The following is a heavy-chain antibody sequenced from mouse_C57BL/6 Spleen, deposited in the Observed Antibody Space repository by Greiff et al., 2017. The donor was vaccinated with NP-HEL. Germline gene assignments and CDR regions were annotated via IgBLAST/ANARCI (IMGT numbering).Heavy chain of an antibody. Sequence: QVQLQQSGPELVKPGASVKISCKASGYAFSSSWMNWVKQRPGKGLEWIGRIYPGDGDTNYNGKFKGKATLTADKSSSTAYMQLSSLTSEDSAVYFCAIFWDVGDYAMDYWGQGTSVTVSS. CDR3: AIFWDVGDYAMDY. CDR2: IYPGDGDT. J-gene: IGHJ4*01. D-gene: IGHD4-1*01. CDR1: GYAFSSSW. V-gene: IGHV1-82*01.